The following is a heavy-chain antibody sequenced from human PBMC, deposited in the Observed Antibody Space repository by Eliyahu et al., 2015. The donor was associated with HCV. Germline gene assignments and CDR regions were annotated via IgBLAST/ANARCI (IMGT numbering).Heavy chain of an antibody. Sequence: EVQLVESGGGLVQPGGSLRLSCAASGFTFSSYWMSWVRQASGKGLEWVAYIAEDESDKDYVDSVRGRFIISRDNAKNSVFLQMNSLRVEDTAMYYCARGAYNYAAWGQGTLVTVSS. D-gene: IGHD5-18*01. CDR2: IAEDESDK. V-gene: IGHV3-7*01. CDR1: GFTFSSYW. CDR3: ARGAYNYAA. J-gene: IGHJ5*02.